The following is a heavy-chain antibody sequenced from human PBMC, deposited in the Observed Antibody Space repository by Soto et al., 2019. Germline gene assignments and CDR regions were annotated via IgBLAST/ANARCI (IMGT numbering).Heavy chain of an antibody. D-gene: IGHD2-2*03. CDR1: GGSIDSYY. CDR2: ISDSGTT. Sequence: QVELQQSGPGLVKASETLSLSCTVFGGSIDSYYWSWIRQAPGKGLEWIGHISDSGTTNYNPSLGSRVTISVDMSRKLFSLKLSSVTAADTAVYFCARDRWMSRANWFDPWGPGTLVTVSS. J-gene: IGHJ5*02. V-gene: IGHV4-59*12. CDR3: ARDRWMSRANWFDP.